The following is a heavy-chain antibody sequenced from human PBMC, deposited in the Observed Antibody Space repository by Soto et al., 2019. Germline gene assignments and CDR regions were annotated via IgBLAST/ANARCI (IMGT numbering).Heavy chain of an antibody. D-gene: IGHD4-17*01. CDR3: ARARYGDYVHSYTYGLDV. CDR2: INYSGST. V-gene: IGHV4-61*01. J-gene: IGHJ6*02. Sequence: SETLTLTCSASGGTVSSGSYFWSWIRQPPGKGLEGSGYINYSGSTKYNPSLKSRVTISVNTSKNQSNLKLSSVTAAVTAVYYCARARYGDYVHSYTYGLDVWGQGTTVTVSS. CDR1: GGTVSSGSYF.